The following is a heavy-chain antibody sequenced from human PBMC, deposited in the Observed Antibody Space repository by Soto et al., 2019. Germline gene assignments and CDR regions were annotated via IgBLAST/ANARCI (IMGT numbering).Heavy chain of an antibody. CDR2: ISGSGGRS. CDR1: GFTFSNYT. Sequence: EVQLVDSGGGLVQPGGSLRLSCAASGFTFSNYTMTWVRQGPGKVLEWVSGISGSGGRSYYADSVKGRFTISRDNSKSTLYLQMNSLRAEDTAVYYCAKAYFVWSSEQPYYFDYWGQGTLVTVSS. D-gene: IGHD3-16*01. CDR3: AKAYFVWSSEQPYYFDY. V-gene: IGHV3-23*04. J-gene: IGHJ4*02.